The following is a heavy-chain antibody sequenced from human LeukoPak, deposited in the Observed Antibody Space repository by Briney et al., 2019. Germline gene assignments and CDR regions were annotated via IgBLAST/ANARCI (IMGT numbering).Heavy chain of an antibody. CDR3: VRSDWFDN. CDR1: GFIFSNYG. Sequence: PGGSLRLSCAASGFIFSNYGMHWVRQAPGKGLVWVSRVNSDGRITKYADSVKGRFTISRDNAKNTLYLQMNSLRAEDTAMYYCVRSDWFDNWGRGTLVSV. J-gene: IGHJ5*02. CDR2: VNSDGRIT. V-gene: IGHV3-74*03.